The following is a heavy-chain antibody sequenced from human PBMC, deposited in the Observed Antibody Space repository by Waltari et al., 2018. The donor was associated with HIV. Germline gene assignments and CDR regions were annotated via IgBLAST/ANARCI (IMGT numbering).Heavy chain of an antibody. CDR1: GGSLSSSRYY. V-gene: IGHV4-39*02. CDR3: ARERRPDAFDI. Sequence: QLQLQESGPGLVKPSETLSLTCTVSGGSLSSSRYYWGWIRQPPGKGLEWIGSIYYSGSTYYNPSLKSRVTISVDTSKNQFSLKLSSVTAADTAVYYCARERRPDAFDIWGQGTMVTVSS. J-gene: IGHJ3*02. CDR2: IYYSGST.